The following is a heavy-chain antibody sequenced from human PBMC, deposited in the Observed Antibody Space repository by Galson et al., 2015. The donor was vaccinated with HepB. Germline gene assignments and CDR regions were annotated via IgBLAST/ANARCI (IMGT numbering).Heavy chain of an antibody. Sequence: SLRLSCAASGFTFSSYGMHWVRQAPGKGLEWVAVIWYDGSNKYYADSVKGRFTISRDNSKNTLYLQMNSLRAEDTAVYYCARAPGIQLWLSGYYYYGMDVWGQGTTVTVSS. CDR1: GFTFSSYG. J-gene: IGHJ6*02. CDR2: IWYDGSNK. CDR3: ARAPGIQLWLSGYYYYGMDV. V-gene: IGHV3-33*01. D-gene: IGHD5-18*01.